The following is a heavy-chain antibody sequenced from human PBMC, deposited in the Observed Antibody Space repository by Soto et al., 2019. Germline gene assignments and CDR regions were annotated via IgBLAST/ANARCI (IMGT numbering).Heavy chain of an antibody. CDR1: GGSFSGYH. D-gene: IGHD2-15*01. J-gene: IGHJ6*02. V-gene: IGHV4-34*01. CDR2: ITHRGSP. Sequence: SETLSLTCAVYGGSFSGYHWTWIRQPPGRGLDWIGEITHRGSPNYNPSLKSRVTISIDTSKNQFSLNLRSVTAADTAVYYCAPLSVSLSGPYGIHVWGQGTTVTVSS. CDR3: APLSVSLSGPYGIHV.